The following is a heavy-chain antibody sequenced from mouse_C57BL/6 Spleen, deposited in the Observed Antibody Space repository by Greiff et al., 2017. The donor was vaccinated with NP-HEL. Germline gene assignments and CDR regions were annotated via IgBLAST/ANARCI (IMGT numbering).Heavy chain of an antibody. J-gene: IGHJ4*01. CDR3: ARSNYAMDY. CDR2: INPNNGGT. Sequence: VQLQQSGPELVKPGASVKISCKASGYTFTDYYMNWVKQSHGKSLEWIGDINPNNGGTSYNQKFKGKATLTVDKSSSTAYMELRSLTSEDSAVYYCARSNYAMDYWGQGTSVTVSS. CDR1: GYTFTDYY. V-gene: IGHV1-26*01.